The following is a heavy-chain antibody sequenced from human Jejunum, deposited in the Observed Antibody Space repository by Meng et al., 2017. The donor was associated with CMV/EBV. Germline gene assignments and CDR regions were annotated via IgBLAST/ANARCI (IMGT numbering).Heavy chain of an antibody. CDR3: ARTNLHTHMDV. CDR2: IYSTGGT. CDR1: GLTVSNDY. J-gene: IGHJ6*02. V-gene: IGHV3-53*01. D-gene: IGHD4-11*01. Sequence: CAASGLTVSNDYLAWVRQAPGKGLEWVSVIYSTGGTYYADSVRGRFAISRDKSSNTVFLQMNNLRAEDAAVYYCARTNLHTHMDVWGQGTTVTVSS.